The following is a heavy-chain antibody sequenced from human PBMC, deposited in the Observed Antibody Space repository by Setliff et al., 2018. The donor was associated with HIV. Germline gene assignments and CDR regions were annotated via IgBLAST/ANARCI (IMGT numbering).Heavy chain of an antibody. CDR1: GGPISRYY. J-gene: IGHJ6*03. V-gene: IGHV4-4*08. D-gene: IGHD2-2*01. CDR2: IYPSGST. CDR3: ATSVEVPWNYYMDV. Sequence: KSSETLSLTCTVSGGPISRYYWSWIRQPPGKGLEWIGYIYPSGSTNYNPSLKSPVTMSTDTSKNQFSLELSSVTTSDTAVYYCATSVEVPWNYYMDVWGKGTTVTVSS.